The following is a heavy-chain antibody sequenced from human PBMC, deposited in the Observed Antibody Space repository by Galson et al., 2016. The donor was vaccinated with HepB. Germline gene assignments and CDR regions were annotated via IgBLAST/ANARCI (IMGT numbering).Heavy chain of an antibody. V-gene: IGHV3-15*01. CDR3: TTDSVRWCH. D-gene: IGHD4-23*01. CDR1: GLTFSNAW. J-gene: IGHJ1*01. CDR2: LTSYTEGGIT. Sequence: SLRLSCAASGLTFSNAWMSWVRQAPGKGLEWVGRLTSYTEGGITDYAAPVKGRFTISRDDSKTTLYLQINSLKTEVTAVYYCTTDSVRWCHWGQGTLVTVSS.